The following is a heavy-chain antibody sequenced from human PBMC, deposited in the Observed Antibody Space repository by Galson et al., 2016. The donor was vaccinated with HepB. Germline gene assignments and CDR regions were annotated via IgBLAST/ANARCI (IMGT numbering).Heavy chain of an antibody. V-gene: IGHV1-18*01. CDR2: ISGYSGKT. J-gene: IGHJ4*02. CDR3: ARVRLVSAGLNDY. Sequence: SVKVSCKASGYIFTSFGISWVRQAPGQGLEWMGWISGYSGKTEYAQNLQGRVTVTTDTSGTTAYLELRSLRPDDTAVYYCARVRLVSAGLNDYWGQGTLVTVSS. CDR1: GYIFTSFG. D-gene: IGHD2/OR15-2a*01.